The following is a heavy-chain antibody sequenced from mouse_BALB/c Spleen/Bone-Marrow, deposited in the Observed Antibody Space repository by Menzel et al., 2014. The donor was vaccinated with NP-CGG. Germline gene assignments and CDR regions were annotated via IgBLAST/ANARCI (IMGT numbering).Heavy chain of an antibody. V-gene: IGHV14-3*02. J-gene: IGHJ4*01. CDR3: ARWLLNYYAMDY. D-gene: IGHD1-3*01. Sequence: LVESGAELVKPGASVKLSCTASGFNIKDTYMHWVKQRPEQGLEWIGRIDPANGNTKYDPKFQDKATITADTSSNTAYLQLSSLTSEDTAVYYCARWLLNYYAMDYWGQGTSVTVSS. CDR2: IDPANGNT. CDR1: GFNIKDTY.